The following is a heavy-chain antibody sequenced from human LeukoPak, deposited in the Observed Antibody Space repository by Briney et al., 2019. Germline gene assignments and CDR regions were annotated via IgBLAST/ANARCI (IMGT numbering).Heavy chain of an antibody. V-gene: IGHV4-61*05. CDR3: ARGTRDGYNFDAFDI. CDR2: IYYRGST. J-gene: IGHJ3*02. Sequence: SESLSLTSAVSVGSICSSSYYWGSIRQPPGKGLEWMGYIYYRGSTNNNPSLKSRVNISVDTSKNQFSLKLSSVTAADTAVYYCARGTRDGYNFDAFDIWGQGTMVTVSS. D-gene: IGHD5-24*01. CDR1: VGSICSSSYY.